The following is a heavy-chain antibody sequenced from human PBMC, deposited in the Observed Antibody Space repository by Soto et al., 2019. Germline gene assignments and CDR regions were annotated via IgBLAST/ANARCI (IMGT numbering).Heavy chain of an antibody. V-gene: IGHV3-23*01. Sequence: GGSLRLSCAASGFTFSSYAMSWVRQAPGKGLEWVPAISGSGGSTYYADSVKGRFTISRDNSKNTLYLQMNSLRAEDTAVYYCAKAATMVRGVLGYYYGMDVWGQGTTVTVSS. CDR3: AKAATMVRGVLGYYYGMDV. CDR1: GFTFSSYA. CDR2: ISGSGGST. J-gene: IGHJ6*02. D-gene: IGHD3-10*01.